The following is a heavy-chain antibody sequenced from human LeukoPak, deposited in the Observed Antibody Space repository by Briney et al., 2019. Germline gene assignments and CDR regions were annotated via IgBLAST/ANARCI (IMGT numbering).Heavy chain of an antibody. CDR1: GGSFSGYY. Sequence: PSETLSLTCAVYGGSFSGYYWSWIRQPPGKGLEWIGEINHSGSTNYNPSLKSRVTISVDTSKNQFSLKLSSVTAADTAVYYCARVVNSGYDSRGWFDPWGQGTLVTVSS. CDR3: ARVVNSGYDSRGWFDP. J-gene: IGHJ5*02. D-gene: IGHD5-12*01. V-gene: IGHV4-34*01. CDR2: INHSGST.